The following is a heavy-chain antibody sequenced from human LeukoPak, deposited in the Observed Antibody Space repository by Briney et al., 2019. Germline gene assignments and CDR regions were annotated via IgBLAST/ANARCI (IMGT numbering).Heavy chain of an antibody. CDR1: GGSISSGDYY. Sequence: PSETLSLTCTVSGGSISSGDYYWSWIRQPPGKGLEWIGYIYYSGGTYYNPSLKSRVTISVDTSKNQFSLKLSSVTAADTAVYYCARVIQGSSALMVFDYWGQGTLVTVSS. D-gene: IGHD6-6*01. J-gene: IGHJ4*02. CDR2: IYYSGGT. V-gene: IGHV4-30-4*08. CDR3: ARVIQGSSALMVFDY.